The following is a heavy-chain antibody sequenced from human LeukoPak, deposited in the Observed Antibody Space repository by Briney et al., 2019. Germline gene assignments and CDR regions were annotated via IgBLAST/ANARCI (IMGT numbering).Heavy chain of an antibody. Sequence: GGSLRLSCTASGFTFSDYAMSWVRQAPGKGLEWVGFIRSNAYGGTKEYAASVRGRFTISRDDSKSIAYLQMSSLKTEDTAVYYCTTPGYDFDYWGQGTLVTASS. CDR1: GFTFSDYA. J-gene: IGHJ4*02. D-gene: IGHD5-18*01. CDR3: TTPGYDFDY. V-gene: IGHV3-49*04. CDR2: IRSNAYGGTK.